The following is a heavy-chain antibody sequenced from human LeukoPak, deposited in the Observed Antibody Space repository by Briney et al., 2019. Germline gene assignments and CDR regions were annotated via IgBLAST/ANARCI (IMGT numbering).Heavy chain of an antibody. D-gene: IGHD7-27*01. Sequence: SETLSLTCTVSGGSISSGSYYWSWIRQPAGKGLEWIGYIFDSGSTNYNPSLKSRVTISVDTSKSQFSLRLSSVTAADTAVYYCARPLTGGIGYWAFDIWGQGTMVTVSS. J-gene: IGHJ3*02. CDR3: ARPLTGGIGYWAFDI. V-gene: IGHV4-61*10. CDR1: GGSISSGSYY. CDR2: IFDSGST.